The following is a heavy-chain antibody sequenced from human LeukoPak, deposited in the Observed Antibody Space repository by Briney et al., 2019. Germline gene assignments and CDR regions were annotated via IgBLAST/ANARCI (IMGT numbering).Heavy chain of an antibody. CDR3: VRRTSGSYSDY. J-gene: IGHJ4*02. V-gene: IGHV4-39*01. CDR1: GGSISSSSVY. D-gene: IGHD1-26*01. Sequence: EASETLSLTCTVSGGSISSSSVYWGWIRQPPGKGLEWIATISYSGSTTSYNPSLKSRVTISVDTSKNQFPLKLNSVTAADTAVYYCVRRTSGSYSDYWGQGTLVTVSS. CDR2: ISYSGSTT.